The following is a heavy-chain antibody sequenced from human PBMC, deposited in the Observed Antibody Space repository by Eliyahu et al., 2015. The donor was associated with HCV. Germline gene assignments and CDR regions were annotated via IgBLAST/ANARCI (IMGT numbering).Heavy chain of an antibody. Sequence: QVQLVESGGGVVQPGRSLRLSCAASGFTFSSHGMHWVRQAPGKGLEWVAVIWYDGSNKYYADSVKGRFTISRDNSKNTLYLQMNSLRAEDTAVYYCARARTGDLVDYWGQGTLVTVSS. CDR1: GFTFSSHG. CDR3: ARARTGDLVDY. J-gene: IGHJ4*02. D-gene: IGHD7-27*01. CDR2: IWYDGSNK. V-gene: IGHV3-33*08.